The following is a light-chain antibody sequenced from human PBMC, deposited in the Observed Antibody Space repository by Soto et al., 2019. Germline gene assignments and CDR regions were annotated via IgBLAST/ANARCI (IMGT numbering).Light chain of an antibody. Sequence: DIQMTQAPSALPASLRASATITCRASQSIGSELAWYQQKPGKAPKLLIYKASSLESGLPSRCSGSGSRTEFTLTVSSLQPDDFATYYCLQYESYPLTFGGGTKLEIK. J-gene: IGKJ4*01. CDR2: KAS. V-gene: IGKV1-5*03. CDR3: LQYESYPLT. CDR1: QSIGSE.